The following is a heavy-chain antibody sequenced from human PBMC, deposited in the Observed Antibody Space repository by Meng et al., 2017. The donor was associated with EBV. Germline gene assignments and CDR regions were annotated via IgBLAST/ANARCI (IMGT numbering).Heavy chain of an antibody. CDR1: GGTFRSDA. CDR3: ASESGRGFTPDY. CDR2: LIPMSGAP. Sequence: QVPLQQSGAEVKKPGSWVKGSCRTSGGTFRSDAVSWVRQAPGQGLEWMGGLIPMSGAPHYAQKFQDRVTIIADESTSTHSMELNNLRFEDTAMYYCASESGRGFTPDYWGQGTLVTVSS. D-gene: IGHD3-10*01. V-gene: IGHV1-69*01. J-gene: IGHJ4*02.